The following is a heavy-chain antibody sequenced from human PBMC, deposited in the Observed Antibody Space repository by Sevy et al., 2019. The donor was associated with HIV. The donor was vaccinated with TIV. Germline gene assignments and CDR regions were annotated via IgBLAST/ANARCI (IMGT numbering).Heavy chain of an antibody. J-gene: IGHJ4*02. V-gene: IGHV3-15*01. Sequence: GGSLRLSCGASAFTLSKAWMSWVRQAPGKGLEWVGRIKRKTDGGTTDYAAPVKGRFTISRDDSKNTLYLQMNSLKTEDTAVYYCTTEADYGDYAFDYWGQGSLVTVSS. CDR2: IKRKTDGGTT. D-gene: IGHD4-17*01. CDR1: AFTLSKAW. CDR3: TTEADYGDYAFDY.